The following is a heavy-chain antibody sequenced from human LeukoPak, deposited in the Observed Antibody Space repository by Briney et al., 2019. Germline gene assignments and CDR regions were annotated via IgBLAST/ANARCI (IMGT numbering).Heavy chain of an antibody. CDR3: ARPPYSNYGPSWFDP. Sequence: PSETLSLTCAIYGGSFSDYYWSWIRQSPRKGLEWIGEINHSGTTNYNPSLKTRVTISVDTSKNQFSLQLTSVTAADTAVYYCARPPYSNYGPSWFDPWGQGTLVTVSS. CDR2: INHSGTT. J-gene: IGHJ5*02. CDR1: GGSFSDYY. V-gene: IGHV4-34*01. D-gene: IGHD4-11*01.